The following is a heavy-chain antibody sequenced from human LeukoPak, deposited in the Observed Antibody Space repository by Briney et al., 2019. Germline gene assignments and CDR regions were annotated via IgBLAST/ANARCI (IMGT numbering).Heavy chain of an antibody. V-gene: IGHV4-34*01. J-gene: IGHJ3*02. CDR1: GGSFSGYY. CDR2: INHSGST. D-gene: IGHD6-13*01. CDR3: ARANEYSSSWYLDAFDI. Sequence: SETLSLTCAVDGGSFSGYYWSWICQPPGKGLEWIGEINHSGSTNYNPSLKSRVTISVDTSKNQFSLKLSSVTAADTAVYYCARANEYSSSWYLDAFDIWGQGTMVTVSS.